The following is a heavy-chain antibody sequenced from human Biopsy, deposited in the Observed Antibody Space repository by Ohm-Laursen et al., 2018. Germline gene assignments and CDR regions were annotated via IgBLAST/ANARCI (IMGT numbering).Heavy chain of an antibody. CDR3: ARDRGYYSDRTVPGYFDL. J-gene: IGHJ2*01. CDR1: GDSISSYY. V-gene: IGHV4-59*01. D-gene: IGHD3-22*01. Sequence: TLSLTCPVSGDSISSYYWSWIRQPPGKGLQWIGYVYYTGSTDYNPFLQSRVTISVDTSKNHFSLRLRSVTPADTAIYYCARDRGYYSDRTVPGYFDLWGRGTLVTVSS. CDR2: VYYTGST.